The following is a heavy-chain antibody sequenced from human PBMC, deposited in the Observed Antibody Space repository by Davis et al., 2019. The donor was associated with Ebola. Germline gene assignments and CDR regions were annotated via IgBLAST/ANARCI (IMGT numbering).Heavy chain of an antibody. J-gene: IGHJ4*02. CDR3: ARTVTGNGDFDY. CDR1: GGSFSGYY. D-gene: IGHD4-17*01. CDR2: INHSGST. V-gene: IGHV4-34*01. Sequence: PSETLSLTCAVYGGSFSGYYWSWIRQPPGKGLEWIGEINHSGSTNYNPSLKSRVTISVDTSKNQFSLKLSSVTAADTAVYYCARTVTGNGDFDYWGQGTLVTVSS.